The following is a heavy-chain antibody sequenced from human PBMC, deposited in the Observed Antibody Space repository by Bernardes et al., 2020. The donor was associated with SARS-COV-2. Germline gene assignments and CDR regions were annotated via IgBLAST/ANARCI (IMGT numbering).Heavy chain of an antibody. Sequence: GGSLRLSCEVSGFRFSDYEMNWVRQAPGKGLEWISYISYSGNKRYYGDSVKGRFTVSRDNSKNSLYLDMNSLRAEDTALYFCARDERENWDRPNWFDVWGRGTLVTVSS. CDR3: ARDERENWDRPNWFDV. V-gene: IGHV3-48*03. CDR2: ISYSGNKR. J-gene: IGHJ5*02. D-gene: IGHD7-27*01. CDR1: GFRFSDYE.